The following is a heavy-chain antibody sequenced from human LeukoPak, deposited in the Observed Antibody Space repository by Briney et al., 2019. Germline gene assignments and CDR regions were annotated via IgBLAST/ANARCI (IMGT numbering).Heavy chain of an antibody. J-gene: IGHJ2*01. V-gene: IGHV4-30-2*01. D-gene: IGHD4-23*01. Sequence: SQTLSLTCAVSGGSISSGGYSWSWIRQPPGKDLEWIGYIYHSGSTHYNPSLKSRVTISVDRSKNQFSLNLSSVTAADTAVYYCARTKSTVGYWYFVLWGRGTLVTVSS. CDR1: GGSISSGGYS. CDR3: ARTKSTVGYWYFVL. CDR2: IYHSGST.